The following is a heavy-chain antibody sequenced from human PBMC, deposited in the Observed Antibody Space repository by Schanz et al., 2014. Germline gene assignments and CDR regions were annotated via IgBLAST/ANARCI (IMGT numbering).Heavy chain of an antibody. J-gene: IGHJ3*02. CDR1: GFTFRGYA. CDR2: ISGSGGNT. V-gene: IGHV3-23*04. Sequence: EVQLVESGGGLVQPGGSLRLSCAASGFTFRGYAMSWVRQAPGRGLEWVSIISGSGGNTYYADAVRGRFTISRDNSKNTLYLQMNSLRAEDTAVYYCATGRFGELSAFDIWGQGTMVTVSS. CDR3: ATGRFGELSAFDI. D-gene: IGHD3-10*01.